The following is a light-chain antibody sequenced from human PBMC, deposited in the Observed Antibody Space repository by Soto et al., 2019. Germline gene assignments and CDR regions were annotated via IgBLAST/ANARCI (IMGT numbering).Light chain of an antibody. CDR3: QQYSASPRT. CDR1: QSVSSY. V-gene: IGKV3-11*01. CDR2: DVS. J-gene: IGKJ2*01. Sequence: EIVLTQSPATLSLSPGERATLSCRASQSVSSYLAWYQQKPGQAPRLLIYDVSNRATGIPARFSGSGSGTDFTLTVSRLEPEDFAMYYCQQYSASPRTFGQGTKVDIK.